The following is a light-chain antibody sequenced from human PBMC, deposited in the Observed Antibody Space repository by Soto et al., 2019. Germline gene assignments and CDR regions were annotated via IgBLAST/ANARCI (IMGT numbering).Light chain of an antibody. Sequence: QSVLTQPASVSGSPGQSITISCTGTSSDVGRYNLVSWYQQHPGKAPKLMIYEGSKRPSGVSNRFSGSKSGNTASLTISGLRAEDEADYYCCSYAGSSTHVVFGGGTKLTVL. CDR1: SSDVGRYNL. V-gene: IGLV2-23*01. CDR2: EGS. J-gene: IGLJ2*01. CDR3: CSYAGSSTHVV.